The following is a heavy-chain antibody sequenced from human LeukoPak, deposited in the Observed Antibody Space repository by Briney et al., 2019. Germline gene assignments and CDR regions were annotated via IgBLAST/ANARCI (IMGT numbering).Heavy chain of an antibody. CDR3: ARIRRGHFDY. Sequence: SETLSLTCAVYGGSFSGYYWSWIRQPPGKGLEWIGEINHSGSTNYNPSLKSRVTISVDTSKNQFSLKLSSVTAADTAVYYCARIRRGHFDYWGQGTLVTVSS. CDR1: GGSFSGYY. CDR2: INHSGST. J-gene: IGHJ4*02. V-gene: IGHV4-34*01. D-gene: IGHD3-10*01.